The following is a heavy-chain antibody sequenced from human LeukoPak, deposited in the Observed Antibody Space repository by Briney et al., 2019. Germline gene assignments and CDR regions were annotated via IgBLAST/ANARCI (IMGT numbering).Heavy chain of an antibody. CDR1: GFTFSTYW. J-gene: IGHJ4*02. V-gene: IGHV3-74*01. CDR2: VNGDGSST. D-gene: IGHD6-13*01. Sequence: GGSLRLSCAASGFTFSTYWMHWVRQAPGKGLVWVSRVNGDGSSTNYADSVKGRFTISRDNAKNTLYLQMNSPRAEDTAVYYCARDGIAAVDFDYWGQGILVTVSS. CDR3: ARDGIAAVDFDY.